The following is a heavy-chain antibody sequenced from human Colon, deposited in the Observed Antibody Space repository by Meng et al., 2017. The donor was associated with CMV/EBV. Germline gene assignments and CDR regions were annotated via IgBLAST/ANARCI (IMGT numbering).Heavy chain of an antibody. Sequence: GESLKISCETSESVVSSNYISWVRQAPGKGLEWASLFYSGGSTYYAASVKGRFTISRDISKNTLYLQMNSLRTEDTGVYYCASLPLIMIFGGKPRDMDVWGQGTTVTVSS. CDR3: ASLPLIMIFGGKPRDMDV. CDR2: FYSGGST. J-gene: IGHJ6*02. D-gene: IGHD3/OR15-3a*01. V-gene: IGHV3-66*02. CDR1: ESVVSSNY.